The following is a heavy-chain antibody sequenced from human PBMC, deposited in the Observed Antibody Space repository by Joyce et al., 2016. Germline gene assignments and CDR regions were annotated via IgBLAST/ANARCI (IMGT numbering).Heavy chain of an antibody. D-gene: IGHD2-21*01. CDR1: GFTFSKYW. CDR2: IKEDGNER. CDR3: ARSTDWYAFDI. Sequence: EVSLVESGGGLVQPGGSLRFSCAASGFTFSKYWLSWVRQAPGKGLEGVTNIKEDGNERDSVDSVKGRFSISRDNAKNLLYLQMNSLRAEDTAMYYCARSTDWYAFDIWGPGTKVIVSS. V-gene: IGHV3-7*03. J-gene: IGHJ3*02.